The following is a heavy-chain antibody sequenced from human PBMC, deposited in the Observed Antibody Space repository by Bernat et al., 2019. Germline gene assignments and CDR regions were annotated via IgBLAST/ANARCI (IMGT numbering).Heavy chain of an antibody. CDR1: GFTVSSNY. V-gene: IGHV3-23*04. CDR2: ISGSGGST. CDR3: ARDRGVATISVYFDY. D-gene: IGHD5-12*01. Sequence: EVQLVESGGGLVQPGGSLRLSCAASGFTVSSNYMSWVRQAPGKGLEWVSAISGSGGSTYYADSVKGRFTISRDNAKNSLYLQMNSLRAEDTAVYYCARDRGVATISVYFDYWGQGTLVTVSS. J-gene: IGHJ4*02.